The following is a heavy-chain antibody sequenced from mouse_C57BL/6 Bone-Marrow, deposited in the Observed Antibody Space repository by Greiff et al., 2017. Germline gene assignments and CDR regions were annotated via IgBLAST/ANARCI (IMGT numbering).Heavy chain of an antibody. V-gene: IGHV1-81*01. J-gene: IGHJ3*01. Sequence: VQVVESGAELARPGASVKLSCKASGYTFTSYGISWVKQRTGQGLEWIGEIYPRSGNTYYNEKFKGKATLTADKSSSTAYMELRSLTSEDSAVYFCARCPWFAYWGQGTLVTVSA. CDR3: ARCPWFAY. CDR1: GYTFTSYG. CDR2: IYPRSGNT.